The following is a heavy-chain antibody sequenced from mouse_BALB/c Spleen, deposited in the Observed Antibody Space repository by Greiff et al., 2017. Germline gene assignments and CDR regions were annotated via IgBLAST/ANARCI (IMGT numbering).Heavy chain of an antibody. CDR2: ILPGSGST. Sequence: VKLQQSGAELMKPGASVKISCKATGYTFSSYWIEWVKQRPGHGLEWIGEILPGSGSTNYNEKFKGKATLTADKSSSTAYMQISSLTSDDSAVYVCTYRYYAMDYWGQGTSVTVSS. J-gene: IGHJ4*01. CDR1: GYTFSSYW. V-gene: IGHV1-9*01. D-gene: IGHD2-14*01. CDR3: TYRYYAMDY.